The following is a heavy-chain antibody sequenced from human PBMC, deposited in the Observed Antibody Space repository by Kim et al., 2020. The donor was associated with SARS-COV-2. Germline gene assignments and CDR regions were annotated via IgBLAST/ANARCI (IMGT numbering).Heavy chain of an antibody. J-gene: IGHJ6*02. CDR2: ISAAGGLI. D-gene: IGHD2-15*01. V-gene: IGHV3-48*02. Sequence: GGSLRLSCVASGFIFSTYGMNWVRQAPGKGLELVSDISAAGGLIYYAASVKGRFSISRDNAKNSLYLQMDSLRDEDTAVYYCARDRLTSGHYAHGMDVWGQGTTVTVSS. CDR1: GFIFSTYG. CDR3: ARDRLTSGHYAHGMDV.